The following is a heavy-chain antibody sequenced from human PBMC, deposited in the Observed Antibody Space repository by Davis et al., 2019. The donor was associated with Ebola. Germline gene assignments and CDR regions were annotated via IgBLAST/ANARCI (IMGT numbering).Heavy chain of an antibody. J-gene: IGHJ6*02. CDR3: AAGEDIVVVPIYYDMDV. D-gene: IGHD2-21*01. CDR2: INAGNGNT. CDR1: GYTFTSYG. Sequence: ASVKVSCKASGYTFTSYGISWVRQAPAQGLEWMGWINAGNGNTKYSQKFQGRVTITRDTSASTAYMELSSLRSEDTAVYYCAAGEDIVVVPIYYDMDVWGQGTTVTVSS. V-gene: IGHV1-18*01.